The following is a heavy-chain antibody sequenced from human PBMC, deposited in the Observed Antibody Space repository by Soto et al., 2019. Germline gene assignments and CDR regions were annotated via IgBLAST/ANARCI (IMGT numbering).Heavy chain of an antibody. CDR1: GFTFSSYG. CDR3: AKADYSNLWYFDY. V-gene: IGHV3-30*18. D-gene: IGHD4-4*01. CDR2: ISYDGSNK. Sequence: VQLVESGGGVVQPGRSLRLSCAASGFTFSSYGMHWVRQAPGKGLEWVAVISYDGSNKYYADSVKGRFTISRDNSKNTLYLQMNSLRAEDTAVYYCAKADYSNLWYFDYWGQGTLVTVSS. J-gene: IGHJ4*02.